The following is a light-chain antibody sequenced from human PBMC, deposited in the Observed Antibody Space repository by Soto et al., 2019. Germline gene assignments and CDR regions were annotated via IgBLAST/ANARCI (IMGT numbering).Light chain of an antibody. CDR1: QSVNSN. Sequence: DTVMTQSPATLSVSPGERATLSCRASQSVNSNLAWYQQKSGQAPRLLIYGASTRATGIPVRFSGSGSGTEFTLTISSLQSEVSAVYYCQQYTYWPWTLGQGTKVEIK. J-gene: IGKJ1*01. V-gene: IGKV3-15*01. CDR3: QQYTYWPWT. CDR2: GAS.